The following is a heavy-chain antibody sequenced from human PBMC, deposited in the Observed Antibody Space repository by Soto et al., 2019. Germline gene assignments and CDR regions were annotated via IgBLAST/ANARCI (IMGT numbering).Heavy chain of an antibody. CDR2: IYYSGST. Sequence: QLQLQESGPGLVKPSETLSLTCTVSGGSISSSSYYWGWIRQPPGKGLEWIGSIYYSGSTYYNPSLKSRVTISVDTSKNQFSLKLSSVTAADTAVYYCARQLVRGAVDYWGQGTLVTVSS. CDR3: ARQLVRGAVDY. J-gene: IGHJ4*02. D-gene: IGHD3-10*01. CDR1: GGSISSSSYY. V-gene: IGHV4-39*01.